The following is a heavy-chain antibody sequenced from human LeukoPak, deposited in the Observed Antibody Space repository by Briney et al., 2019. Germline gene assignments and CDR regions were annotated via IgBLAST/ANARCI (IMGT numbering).Heavy chain of an antibody. V-gene: IGHV3-7*01. CDR1: GFAFSTYW. CDR3: ARDALTYGSGSFGDY. CDR2: INQDGSQT. Sequence: PGGSLRLSCAASGFAFSTYWMTWVRQAPGKGLEWVAIINQDGSQTYYVDSVKGRFTISRDNAKNSLFLQMNSLRAEDTAVYYCARDALTYGSGSFGDYWGQGTLVTVSS. J-gene: IGHJ4*02. D-gene: IGHD3-10*01.